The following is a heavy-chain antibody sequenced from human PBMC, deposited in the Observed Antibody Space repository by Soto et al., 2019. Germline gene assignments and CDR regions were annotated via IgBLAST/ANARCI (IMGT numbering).Heavy chain of an antibody. Sequence: GEALKISGKGSGYSVTRYWIDWVRQMPGKGLEWMGIIYPGDSDTRYSPSFQGQVTISADKSISTAYLQWSSLKASETAMYYCARQGDGYNYPHYYYYGMDVWGQGPTVT. CDR1: GYSVTRYW. CDR3: ARQGDGYNYPHYYYYGMDV. J-gene: IGHJ6*02. V-gene: IGHV5-51*01. CDR2: IYPGDSDT. D-gene: IGHD5-12*01.